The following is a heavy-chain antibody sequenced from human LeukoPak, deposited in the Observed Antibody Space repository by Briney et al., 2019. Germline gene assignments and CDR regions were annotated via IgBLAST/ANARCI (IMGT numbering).Heavy chain of an antibody. D-gene: IGHD3-3*01. CDR3: ARGGYYGSGRYYFDS. V-gene: IGHV3-30*02. Sequence: GGSLRLSCAASGFTFSSFGMLWVRQAPGKGLEWVAFIRYDGSNKYYADSVKGRFTISRDNSKNMLYLQMNSLRAEDTAVYYCARGGYYGSGRYYFDSWGQGTLVTVSS. CDR2: IRYDGSNK. J-gene: IGHJ4*02. CDR1: GFTFSSFG.